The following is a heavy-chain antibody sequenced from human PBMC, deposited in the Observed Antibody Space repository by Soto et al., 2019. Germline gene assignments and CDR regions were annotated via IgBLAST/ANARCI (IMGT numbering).Heavy chain of an antibody. CDR3: AGTRKTGVTGRGYVDY. V-gene: IGHV4-38-2*01. J-gene: IGHJ4*02. CDR1: GYSIISDYY. CDR2: IDHSGTT. D-gene: IGHD3-10*01. Sequence: PSETLSLTCAVSGYSIISDYYWGWIRQPPGKGLEYIGNIDHSGTTYFSPSLRSRVTMSVDTSKNQFSLTLTSVTAADTAVYYCAGTRKTGVTGRGYVDYWGQGTLVTVSS.